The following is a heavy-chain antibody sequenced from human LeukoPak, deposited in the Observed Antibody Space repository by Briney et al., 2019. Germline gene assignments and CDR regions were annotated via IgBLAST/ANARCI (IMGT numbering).Heavy chain of an antibody. J-gene: IGHJ4*02. Sequence: AASVKVSCKASGYTFTGYYMHWVRQAPGQGLEWMGWINPNSGGTNYAQKFQGRVTMTRDTSISTAYMELSRLRSDDTAVYYCARDKCSGGSCYSLFDYWGQGTLVTVSS. V-gene: IGHV1-2*02. CDR2: INPNSGGT. D-gene: IGHD2-15*01. CDR3: ARDKCSGGSCYSLFDY. CDR1: GYTFTGYY.